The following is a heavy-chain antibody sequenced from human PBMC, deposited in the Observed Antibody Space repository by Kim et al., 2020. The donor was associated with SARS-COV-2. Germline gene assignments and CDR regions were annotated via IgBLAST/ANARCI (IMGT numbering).Heavy chain of an antibody. CDR3: ARDPDYSNYELDY. CDR1: GFTFSSYW. CDR2: IKQDGSVK. D-gene: IGHD4-4*01. Sequence: GGSLRLSCVASGFTFSSYWMSWVRQTPGKGLESVANIKQDGSVKNYLGSVKGRFTISRDNGKNSLYLQMNTLRVEDTAIYYCARDPDYSNYELDYWGQGTLVTVSS. J-gene: IGHJ4*02. V-gene: IGHV3-7*01.